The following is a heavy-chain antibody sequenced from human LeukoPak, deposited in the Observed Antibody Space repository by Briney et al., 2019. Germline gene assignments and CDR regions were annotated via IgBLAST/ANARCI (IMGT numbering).Heavy chain of an antibody. D-gene: IGHD5-18*01. CDR2: INHSGST. V-gene: IGHV4-34*01. Sequence: PSETLSLTCAVYGGSFSGYCWSWIRQPPGKGLEWIGEINHSGSTNYNPSLKSRVTISVDTSKNQFSLKLSSVTAADTAVYYCARSLRNGYSYGYIDYWGQGTLVTVSS. CDR3: ARSLRNGYSYGYIDY. CDR1: GGSFSGYC. J-gene: IGHJ4*02.